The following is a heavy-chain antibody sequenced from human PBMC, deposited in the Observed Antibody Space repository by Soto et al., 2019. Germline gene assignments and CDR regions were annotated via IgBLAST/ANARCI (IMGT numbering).Heavy chain of an antibody. CDR3: ATVGGCSSTSCYSLYYYYYGMDV. Sequence: QVQLVQSGAEVKKPGASVKVSCKASGYTFTSYGISWVRQAPGQGLEWMGWISAYNGNTNYAQKLQGRVTMTTDTSTSTADMELRSLRSDDTAVYYCATVGGCSSTSCYSLYYYYYGMDVWGQGTTVTVSS. CDR2: ISAYNGNT. D-gene: IGHD2-2*01. V-gene: IGHV1-18*04. CDR1: GYTFTSYG. J-gene: IGHJ6*02.